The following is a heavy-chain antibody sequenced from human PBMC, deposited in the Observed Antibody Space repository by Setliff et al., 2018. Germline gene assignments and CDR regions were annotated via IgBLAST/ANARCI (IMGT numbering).Heavy chain of an antibody. CDR1: GYSFSTCW. CDR3: ARRNGSGSYPVGGAFDI. J-gene: IGHJ3*02. CDR2: IYPGDSDT. V-gene: IGHV5-51*01. Sequence: GESLKISCKGSGYSFSTCWIGWVRQMPGKGLEWMGIIYPGDSDTRYSPSFQGQVTISADKSISTAYLQWSSLKASDTAMYYCARRNGSGSYPVGGAFDIWGQGTMVTVSS. D-gene: IGHD3-10*01.